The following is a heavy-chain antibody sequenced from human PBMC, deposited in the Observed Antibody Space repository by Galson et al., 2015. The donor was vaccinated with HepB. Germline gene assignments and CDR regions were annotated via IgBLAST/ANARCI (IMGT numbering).Heavy chain of an antibody. J-gene: IGHJ6*02. CDR1: GFTFSSYS. Sequence: SLRLSCAASGFTFSSYSMNWVRRAPGKGLEWVSSISSSSSYIYYADSVKGRFTISRDNAKNSLYLQMNSLRAEDTAVYYCASLGYCSGGSCYSGEFGYYGMDVWGQGTTVTVSS. V-gene: IGHV3-21*01. D-gene: IGHD2-15*01. CDR2: ISSSSSYI. CDR3: ASLGYCSGGSCYSGEFGYYGMDV.